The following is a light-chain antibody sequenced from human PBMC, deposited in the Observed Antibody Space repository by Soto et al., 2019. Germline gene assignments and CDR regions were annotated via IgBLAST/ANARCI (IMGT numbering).Light chain of an antibody. CDR3: QQRSNWPRT. V-gene: IGKV3-11*01. CDR2: DAS. Sequence: EIVLTQSPATLSVSPGERATLSCRASQSVSSYLAWYQQKPGQAPRLLIYDASNRATGIPARFSGSGSGTDFTLTISSLEPEDFAVYYCQQRSNWPRTFGQGHDWRL. J-gene: IGKJ5*01. CDR1: QSVSSY.